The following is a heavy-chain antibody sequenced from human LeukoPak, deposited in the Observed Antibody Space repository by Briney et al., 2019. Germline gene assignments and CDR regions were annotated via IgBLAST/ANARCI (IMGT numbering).Heavy chain of an antibody. J-gene: IGHJ6*02. CDR2: INAGNGNT. V-gene: IGHV1-3*01. CDR3: ARGTTGTTFYYYYGMDV. D-gene: IGHD1-1*01. Sequence: ASVKVSCKASGYTFTSYAMHWVRQAPGQRLEWMGWINAGNGNTKYSQKFQGRVTITRDTSASTAYMELSSLRSEDTAVYYCARGTTGTTFYYYYGMDVWGQGTTVNVSS. CDR1: GYTFTSYA.